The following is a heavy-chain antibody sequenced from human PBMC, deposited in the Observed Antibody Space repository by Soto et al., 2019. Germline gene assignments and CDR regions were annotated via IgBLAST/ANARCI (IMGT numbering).Heavy chain of an antibody. CDR1: GYTLTELS. Sequence: GASVKVSCKVSGYTLTELSMHWVRQAPGQGLEWMGIINPSGGSTSYAQKFQGRVTMTRDTSTSTVYMELSSLRSEDTAVYYCARDLALYYYDSPRGAFDIWGQGTMVTVSS. D-gene: IGHD3-22*01. V-gene: IGHV1-46*01. J-gene: IGHJ3*02. CDR3: ARDLALYYYDSPRGAFDI. CDR2: INPSGGST.